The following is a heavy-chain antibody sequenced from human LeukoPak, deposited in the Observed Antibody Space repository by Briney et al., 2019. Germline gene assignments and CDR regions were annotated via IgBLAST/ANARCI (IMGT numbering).Heavy chain of an antibody. J-gene: IGHJ5*02. D-gene: IGHD2-15*01. CDR2: IGGSAGTT. Sequence: GGSLRLSCAAYGFSFSTYAMSWVRQAPGKGLEWISAIGGSAGTTYYADSVKGRFTISRDNFKNTLFLQMNSLRADDTAVYYCAKSGRGDCSGGTCINWFDPWGQGTLVTVSS. CDR1: GFSFSTYA. CDR3: AKSGRGDCSGGTCINWFDP. V-gene: IGHV3-23*01.